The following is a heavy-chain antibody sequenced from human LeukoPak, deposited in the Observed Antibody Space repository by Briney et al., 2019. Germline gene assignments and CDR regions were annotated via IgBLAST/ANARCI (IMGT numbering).Heavy chain of an antibody. CDR2: ISGSGGST. CDR1: GFIFSNYA. CDR3: AKDHDYYASGPI. Sequence: GGSLRLSCAVSGFIFSNYAMNWVRQAPGKGLEWVSAISGSGGSTYYADSVRGRFTISRDNSKNTLYLQMNSLRAEDTAVYYCAKDHDYYASGPIWGQGTMVTVSS. D-gene: IGHD3-10*01. J-gene: IGHJ3*02. V-gene: IGHV3-23*01.